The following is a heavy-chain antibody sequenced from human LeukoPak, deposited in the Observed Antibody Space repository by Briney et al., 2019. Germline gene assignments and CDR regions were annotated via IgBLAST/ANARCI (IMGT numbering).Heavy chain of an antibody. Sequence: KPSETLSLTCSVSDGSINSYYWNWIRRPPGKGLEWIGYTYYNGNTNYSPSLKSRVTMSVDTSKNLFSLKVSSVTAADTAVYYCARGRSNYYGMDVWGQGTTVTVSS. CDR1: DGSINSYY. D-gene: IGHD1-26*01. V-gene: IGHV4-59*01. CDR2: TYYNGNT. J-gene: IGHJ6*02. CDR3: ARGRSNYYGMDV.